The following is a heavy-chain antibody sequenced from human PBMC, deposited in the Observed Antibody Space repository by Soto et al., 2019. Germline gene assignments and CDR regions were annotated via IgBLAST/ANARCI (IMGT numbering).Heavy chain of an antibody. CDR3: ARHLGPTGPNY. CDR1: GDSISSGSAY. CDR2: FYYNGNT. Sequence: QLQLQESGPGLVKPSETLSLTCTVSGDSISSGSAYWGWVRQPPGKGLEWIGSFYYNGNTHYNPSLKSRATISVDTSKHQFSLKLSSVTATDRAVYYCARHLGPTGPNYWGQGTLVTVSS. D-gene: IGHD1-26*01. V-gene: IGHV4-39*01. J-gene: IGHJ4*01.